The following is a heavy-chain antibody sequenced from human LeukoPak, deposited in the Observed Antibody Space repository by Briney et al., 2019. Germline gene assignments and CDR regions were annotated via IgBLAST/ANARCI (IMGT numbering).Heavy chain of an antibody. D-gene: IGHD1-26*01. J-gene: IGHJ6*03. CDR2: IYHSGST. CDR1: GESITSGYY. V-gene: IGHV4-38-2*02. CDR3: TRDHGTPYYYYYMVV. Sequence: PSETLSLTCAVPGESITSGYYWGWIRQPPGKGLDWIGTIYHSGSTYYNPSLKSRVTISVDTSKNQLSLKLSSVTAADTAGDYCTRDHGTPYYYYYMVVWGKGTTVTVSS.